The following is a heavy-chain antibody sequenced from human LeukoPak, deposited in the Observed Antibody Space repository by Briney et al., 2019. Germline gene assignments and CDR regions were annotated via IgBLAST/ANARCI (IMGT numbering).Heavy chain of an antibody. CDR2: INPNSGDT. CDR1: GYTFTAYY. V-gene: IGHV1-2*02. Sequence: ASVKVSCKASGYTFTAYYIHWVRQAPGQGLEWMGWINPNSGDTNLPQRFQGRVTMTRDTSIITAYMELSSLTSDDTGVYYCSRGPTLGLDIWGQGTMVTVSS. J-gene: IGHJ3*02. CDR3: SRGPTLGLDI.